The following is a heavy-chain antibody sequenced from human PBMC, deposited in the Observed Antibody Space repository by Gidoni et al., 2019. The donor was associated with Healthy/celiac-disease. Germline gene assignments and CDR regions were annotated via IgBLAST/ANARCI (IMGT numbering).Heavy chain of an antibody. CDR2: IYPGDSDT. J-gene: IGHJ5*02. D-gene: IGHD1-26*01. CDR1: GYSFTSYW. Sequence: EVQLVQSGAEVKKPGESLKISCKGSGYSFTSYWIGWVRQMPGKGLEWMGIIYPGDSDTRYSPSFQGQVTISADKSISTAYLQWSSLKASDTAMYYCARGRASVVITTTITRLSNNWFDPWGQGTLVTVSS. V-gene: IGHV5-51*01. CDR3: ARGRASVVITTTITRLSNNWFDP.